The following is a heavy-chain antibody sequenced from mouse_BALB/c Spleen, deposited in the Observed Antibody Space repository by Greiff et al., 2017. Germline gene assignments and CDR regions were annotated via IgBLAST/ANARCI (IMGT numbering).Heavy chain of an antibody. CDR2: INPYNDGT. J-gene: IGHJ2*01. V-gene: IGHV1-14*01. D-gene: IGHD1-1*01. CDR3: ARDYYGSSYDFDY. CDR1: GYTFTSYV. Sequence: EVQGVESGPELVKPGASVKMSCKASGYTFTSYVMHWVKQKPGQGLEWIGYINPYNDGTKYNEKFKGKATLTSDKSSSTAYMELSSLTSEDSAVYYCARDYYGSSYDFDYWGQGTTLTVSS.